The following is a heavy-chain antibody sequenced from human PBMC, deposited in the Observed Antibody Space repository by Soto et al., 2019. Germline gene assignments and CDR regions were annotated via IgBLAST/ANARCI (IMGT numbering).Heavy chain of an antibody. V-gene: IGHV3-48*01. CDR3: ARDPDYGGYDDAFDI. CDR1: GFTFSSYS. Sequence: PGGSLRLSCAASGFTFSSYSMNWVRQAPGKGLEWVSYISSSSSTIYYADSVKGRFTISRDNAKNSLYLQMNSLRAEDTAVYYCARDPDYGGYDDAFDIWGQGTMVTVSS. D-gene: IGHD4-17*01. CDR2: ISSSSSTI. J-gene: IGHJ3*02.